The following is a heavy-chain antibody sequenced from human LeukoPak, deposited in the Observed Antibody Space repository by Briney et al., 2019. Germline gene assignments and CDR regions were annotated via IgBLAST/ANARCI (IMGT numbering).Heavy chain of an antibody. J-gene: IGHJ4*02. CDR2: INSDGSIT. D-gene: IGHD3-16*01. CDR1: GFTFTTYW. Sequence: GGSLRLSCAASGFTFTTYWMHWVRQAPGKGLVWVSHINSDGSITSYADSVKGRFTISRDNAKNTLYLQMNSLRAEDTAVYYCARDPEVITFGGVISPHFDYWGQGTLVTVSS. V-gene: IGHV3-74*01. CDR3: ARDPEVITFGGVISPHFDY.